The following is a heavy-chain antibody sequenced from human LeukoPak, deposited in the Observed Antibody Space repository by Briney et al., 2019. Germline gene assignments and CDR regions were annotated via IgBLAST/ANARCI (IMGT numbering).Heavy chain of an antibody. CDR3: ARSRSSGLASVLDY. CDR2: IYPSDSDT. D-gene: IGHD3-22*01. V-gene: IGHV5-51*01. J-gene: IGHJ4*02. CDR1: GYSFTIYW. Sequence: GESLKISCKGSGYSFTIYWIVWVRQMPGKGLEWMGIIYPSDSDTRCSPSFQGQVTISADKSISTAYLQWSSLKASDTAMYYCARSRSSGLASVLDYWGQGTLVTVSS.